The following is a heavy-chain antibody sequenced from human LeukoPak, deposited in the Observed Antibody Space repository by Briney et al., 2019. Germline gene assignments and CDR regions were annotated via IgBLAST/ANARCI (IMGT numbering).Heavy chain of an antibody. CDR1: GFTFSSYS. V-gene: IGHV3-21*01. D-gene: IGHD3-22*01. CDR2: ISSSSYI. J-gene: IGHJ4*02. CDR3: AREGRITMIADY. Sequence: GGSLRLSCAASGFTFSSYSMNWDRQAPGKGLEWVSSISSSSYIYYADSVKGRFTISRDNAKNSLYLQMNSLRAEDTAVYYCAREGRITMIADYWGQGTLVTVSS.